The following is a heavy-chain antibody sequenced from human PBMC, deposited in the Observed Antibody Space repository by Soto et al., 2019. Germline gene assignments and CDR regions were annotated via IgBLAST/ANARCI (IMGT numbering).Heavy chain of an antibody. CDR3: VRDWPDIYCGGDCPLGYYYHGMDV. J-gene: IGHJ6*02. CDR1: GFTFNTYY. V-gene: IGHV1-46*02. CDR2: INPYYGFT. Sequence: QVQLVQSRAELKKPGASVSLSCKASGFTFNTYYIHWVRQSPGEGLQGVGGINPYYGFTSYPQKVQGRVTMSADTSTTTVYLELSSLKSEDTAVYFCVRDWPDIYCGGDCPLGYYYHGMDVWGQGTAVTVSS. D-gene: IGHD2-21*02.